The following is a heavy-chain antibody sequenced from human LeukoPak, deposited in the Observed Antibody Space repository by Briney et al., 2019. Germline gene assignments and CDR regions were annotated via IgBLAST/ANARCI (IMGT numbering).Heavy chain of an antibody. CDR2: ISTDGYTT. Sequence: PGGSLRLSCAASGLAFSAYKVHWVRQAPRKGLVWVSRISTDGYTTDYADFVQGRFTASRDNTKNTWSLEMSSLRAEDTAVYYCVVGGSPGYWGQGTLVTVSS. V-gene: IGHV3-74*01. CDR3: VVGGSPGY. J-gene: IGHJ4*02. D-gene: IGHD2-15*01. CDR1: GLAFSAYK.